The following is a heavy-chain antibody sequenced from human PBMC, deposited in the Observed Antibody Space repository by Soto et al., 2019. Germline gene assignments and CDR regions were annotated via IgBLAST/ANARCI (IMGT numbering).Heavy chain of an antibody. J-gene: IGHJ4*02. CDR3: VRTFDSSGWYDY. CDR2: IYPGDSDT. Sequence: GESLKISCQGSGYSFTSYWIGWVRQTPGKGLEWMGMIYPGDSDTRYSPSFQGQVTISADKSISAAFLQWSSLKASDTAMYYCVRTFDSSGWYDYWGQGTLVTVSS. CDR1: GYSFTSYW. V-gene: IGHV5-51*01. D-gene: IGHD6-19*01.